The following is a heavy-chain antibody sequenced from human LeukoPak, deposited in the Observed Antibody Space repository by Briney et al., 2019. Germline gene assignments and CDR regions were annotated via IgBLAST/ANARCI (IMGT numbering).Heavy chain of an antibody. CDR2: ISYDGSNK. CDR1: GFTFSSYG. J-gene: IGHJ4*02. Sequence: GGSLRLSCAVSGFTFSSYGMHWVRQAPGKGLEWVAVISYDGSNKYYADSVKGRFTISRDNSKNTLYLQMNSLRAEDTAVYYCAKDNDYYGSGSYFVFGLDYWGQGTLVTVSS. V-gene: IGHV3-30*18. CDR3: AKDNDYYGSGSYFVFGLDY. D-gene: IGHD3-10*01.